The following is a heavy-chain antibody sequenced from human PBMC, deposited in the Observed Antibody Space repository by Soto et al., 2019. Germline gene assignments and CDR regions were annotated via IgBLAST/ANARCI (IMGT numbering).Heavy chain of an antibody. V-gene: IGHV3-49*03. J-gene: IGHJ4*02. D-gene: IGHD6-13*01. CDR2: IRSKAYGGTT. CDR1: GFTFGDYA. CDR3: TRKGRSSWYAY. Sequence: PGGSLRLSCTASGFTFGDYAMSWFRQAPGKGLEWVGSIRSKAYGGTTEYAASVKGRFTISRDDSKSIAYLQMNSLKTEDTAVYYCTRKGRSSWYAYWGQGTLVTVSS.